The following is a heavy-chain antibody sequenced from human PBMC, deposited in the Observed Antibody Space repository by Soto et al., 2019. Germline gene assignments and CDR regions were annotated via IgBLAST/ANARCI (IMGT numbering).Heavy chain of an antibody. D-gene: IGHD3-10*01. CDR1: CGSVINISDY. J-gene: IGHJ6*02. CDR3: ARGVGFGYYYYHMDL. Sequence: SETLSLTCTFSCGSVINISDYWSWVRQPPGKGLEWIGYIYYSGSADYNPSLGSRVTISLDTSKNQFSLKLSSVTTADTAVYYCARGVGFGYYYYHMDLWGQGTTVTRLL. CDR2: IYYSGSA. V-gene: IGHV4-61*01.